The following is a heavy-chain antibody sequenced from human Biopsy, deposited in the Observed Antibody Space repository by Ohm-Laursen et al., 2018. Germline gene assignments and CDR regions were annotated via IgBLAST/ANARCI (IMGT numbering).Heavy chain of an antibody. D-gene: IGHD5-18*01. V-gene: IGHV4-59*01. CDR2: IYYSGST. Sequence: GTLSLTCTVSGGSIYNFFWSWIRQPPGKGLEWIGNIYYSGSTNFNPSLKSRVTISVDTSKNQFSLKLSSVTAADTAVYFCARGSSYGYDFDYWGQGTLVAVSS. CDR3: ARGSSYGYDFDY. J-gene: IGHJ4*02. CDR1: GGSIYNFF.